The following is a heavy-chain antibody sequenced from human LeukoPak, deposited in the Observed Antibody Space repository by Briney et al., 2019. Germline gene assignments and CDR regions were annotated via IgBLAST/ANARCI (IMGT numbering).Heavy chain of an antibody. Sequence: GGSLRLSCAASGFDFSTYSLNWVRQAPGKGLEWVSYISRSSSPIFYADSVKGRFTSSRDDAKKSLYLQMHTLRAEDTAVYCCARSARAVAGQGDYFDSWGQGTLVTVSS. J-gene: IGHJ4*02. CDR3: ARSARAVAGQGDYFDS. D-gene: IGHD6-19*01. CDR1: GFDFSTYS. V-gene: IGHV3-48*04. CDR2: ISRSSSPI.